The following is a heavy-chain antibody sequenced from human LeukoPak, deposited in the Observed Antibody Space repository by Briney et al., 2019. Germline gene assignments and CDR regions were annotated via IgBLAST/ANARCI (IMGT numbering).Heavy chain of an antibody. V-gene: IGHV4-39*01. D-gene: IGHD1-7*01. J-gene: IGHJ5*02. CDR1: GGSISSSSYY. Sequence: SETLSLTCTVSGGSISSSSYYWGWIRQPPGKGLEWIGSIYYSGSTYYNPSLKSRVTLSVDTSKNQFSLKLSSVTAADTAVYYCARRRLGETTTANWFDPWGQGIPVTVSS. CDR2: IYYSGST. CDR3: ARRRLGETTTANWFDP.